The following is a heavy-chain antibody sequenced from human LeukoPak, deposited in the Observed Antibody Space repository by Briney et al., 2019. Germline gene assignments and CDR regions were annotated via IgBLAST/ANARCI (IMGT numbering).Heavy chain of an antibody. J-gene: IGHJ6*03. D-gene: IGHD3-10*01. V-gene: IGHV1-2*02. CDR1: GYTFTGYY. CDR3: ARKARGITMVRGVIYYYYYMDV. CDR2: INPNSGGT. Sequence: ASVKVSCKASGYTFTGYYMHWVRQAPGQGLEWMGWINPNSGGTNYAQKFQGRVTMTRDTSISTAYMELSRLRSDDTAVYYCARKARGITMVRGVIYYYYYMDVWGKGTTVTVSS.